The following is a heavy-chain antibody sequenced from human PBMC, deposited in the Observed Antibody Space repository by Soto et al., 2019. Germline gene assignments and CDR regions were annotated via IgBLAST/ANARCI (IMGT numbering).Heavy chain of an antibody. CDR1: GGSMIAYY. CDR2: TYYSGST. V-gene: IGHV4-59*01. Sequence: SETLSLTCTVSGGSMIAYYWNWMRQPPGKGLQWIGYTYYSGSTTYNPSLKSRVTISVDSSKNQFSLKLDSVTPADTAVYYCARVRGTAGKRYFDYWGPGTLVTAPQ. CDR3: ARVRGTAGKRYFDY. D-gene: IGHD6-13*01. J-gene: IGHJ4*02.